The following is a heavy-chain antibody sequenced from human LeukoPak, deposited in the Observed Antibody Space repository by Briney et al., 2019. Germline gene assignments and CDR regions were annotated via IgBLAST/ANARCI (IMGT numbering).Heavy chain of an antibody. CDR1: GFTFSSYE. V-gene: IGHV3-48*03. CDR3: ARDQVRDAFDI. Sequence: GGSLRLSCAASGFTFSSYEMNWVRQAPGKGLEWVPYISSSGSTIYYADSVKGRFTISRDNAKNSLYLQMNSLRAEDTAVYYCARDQVRDAFDIWGQGTMVTVSS. J-gene: IGHJ3*02. CDR2: ISSSGSTI.